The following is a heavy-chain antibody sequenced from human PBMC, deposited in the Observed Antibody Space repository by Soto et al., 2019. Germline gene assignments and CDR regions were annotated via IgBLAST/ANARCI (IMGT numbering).Heavy chain of an antibody. V-gene: IGHV1-58*01. Sequence: SVKVSCKASGFTFTSSAVQWVRQARGQRLERIGWIVVGRGNTNYAQKFQERVTITRDMSTSTAYMELSSLRSEDTAVYYCAADRRGYSGYDSYYYYFFCMDVWAQGTTVAVSS. CDR3: AADRRGYSGYDSYYYYFFCMDV. J-gene: IGHJ6*02. D-gene: IGHD5-12*01. CDR1: GFTFTSSA. CDR2: IVVGRGNT.